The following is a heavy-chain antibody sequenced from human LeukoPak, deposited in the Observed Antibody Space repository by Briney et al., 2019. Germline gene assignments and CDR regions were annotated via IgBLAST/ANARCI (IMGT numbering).Heavy chain of an antibody. CDR3: ARRPVTL. J-gene: IGHJ4*02. V-gene: IGHV4-34*01. CDR2: INHSGST. Sequence: SETLSLTCAVYGGSFSGYYWSWIRQPPGKGLEWIGEINHSGSTNYNPSLKCRVTISVDTSKNQFSLKLSSVTAADTAVYYCARRPVTLWGQGTLVTVSS. CDR1: GGSFSGYY. D-gene: IGHD3-16*02.